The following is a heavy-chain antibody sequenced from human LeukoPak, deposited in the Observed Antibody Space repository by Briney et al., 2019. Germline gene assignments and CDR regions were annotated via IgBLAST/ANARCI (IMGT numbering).Heavy chain of an antibody. CDR1: GGSISSYY. Sequence: PSETLSLTCTVSGGSISSYYWSWIRQPPGKGLEWIGYIYYSGSTNYNPSLKSRVTISVDTSKNQFSLKLSSVTAADTAVYYCARAGGESYDSSGYYPYYFDYWGQGTLVTVSS. V-gene: IGHV4-59*01. CDR3: ARAGGESYDSSGYYPYYFDY. D-gene: IGHD3-22*01. J-gene: IGHJ4*02. CDR2: IYYSGST.